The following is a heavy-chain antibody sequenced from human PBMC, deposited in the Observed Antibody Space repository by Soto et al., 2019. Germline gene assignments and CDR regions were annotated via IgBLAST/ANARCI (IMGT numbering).Heavy chain of an antibody. J-gene: IGHJ4*02. Sequence: EVQLLESGGGLVQPGGSLRLSCAASGFTFSSYAMSWVHQAPGKGLEGLEWVSAISGSGGSTYYADSVKGRFTISRDNSKNTLYLQMNSLRAEDTAVYYCAKGQGSSSIGGLDYWGQGTLVTVSS. CDR3: AKGQGSSSIGGLDY. CDR2: ISGSGGST. V-gene: IGHV3-23*01. D-gene: IGHD6-6*01. CDR1: GFTFSSYA.